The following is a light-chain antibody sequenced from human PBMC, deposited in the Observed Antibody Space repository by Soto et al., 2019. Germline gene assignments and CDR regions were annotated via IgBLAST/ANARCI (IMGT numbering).Light chain of an antibody. Sequence: EIVMTQSPATLSVSPGERATLSFSASQSVGTNLAWYQQKPGQAPRLLFHGASSRATGIPARFSGSGSGTEFTLTISSLQSEDFAVYYCQQYNSWPPLTFGGGTKVDIK. CDR3: QQYNSWPPLT. CDR1: QSVGTN. J-gene: IGKJ4*01. V-gene: IGKV3-15*01. CDR2: GAS.